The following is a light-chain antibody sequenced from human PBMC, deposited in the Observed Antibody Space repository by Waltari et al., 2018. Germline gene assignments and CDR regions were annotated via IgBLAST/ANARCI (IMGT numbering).Light chain of an antibody. Sequence: VMSQSPVSLPVTLGQSASISCWSNHSLVFSDGITYLNWFHQTPGQSPRRLISKVSHRDAGVPDRFSGSGSDTTFALTIDKMEAEDVGIYYCMHTAKWPFTFGGGTKVEI. V-gene: IGKV2-30*01. CDR1: HSLVFSDGITY. CDR2: KVS. CDR3: MHTAKWPFT. J-gene: IGKJ4*01.